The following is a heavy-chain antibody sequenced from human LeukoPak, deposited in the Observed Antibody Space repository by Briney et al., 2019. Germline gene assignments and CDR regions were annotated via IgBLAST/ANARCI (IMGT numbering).Heavy chain of an antibody. D-gene: IGHD2-2*01. CDR1: GFTFSSYG. V-gene: IGHV3-30*02. CDR3: AKDLPPAAIPPRPAFDI. CDR2: IRYDGSNK. Sequence: QPGGSLRLSCAASGFTFSSYGMHWVRQAPGKGLEWVAFIRYDGSNKYYADSVKGRFTISRGNSKNTLYLQMNSLRAEDTAVYYCAKDLPPAAIPPRPAFDIWGQGTMVTVSS. J-gene: IGHJ3*02.